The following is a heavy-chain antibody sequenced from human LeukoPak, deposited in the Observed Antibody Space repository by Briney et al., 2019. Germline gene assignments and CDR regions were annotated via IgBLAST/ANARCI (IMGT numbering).Heavy chain of an antibody. CDR2: INHSGST. Sequence: PSETLSLTCAVYGGSFSDNYWSWIRQPPGKGLEWIGEINHSGSTNYSPSLRSRVTISVDTFKNQFSLNLRSVTAADTAVYYCASPTTVTTSAYRAFDIWGQGTMVTVSA. CDR1: GGSFSDNY. V-gene: IGHV4-34*01. CDR3: ASPTTVTTSAYRAFDI. J-gene: IGHJ3*02. D-gene: IGHD4-17*01.